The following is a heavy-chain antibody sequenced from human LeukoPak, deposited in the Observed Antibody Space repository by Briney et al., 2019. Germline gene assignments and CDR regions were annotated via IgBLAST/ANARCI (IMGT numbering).Heavy chain of an antibody. CDR1: GYTFTSYD. CDR3: ARERRNYYGSGSYSTWFDP. V-gene: IGHV1-8*01. J-gene: IGHJ5*02. D-gene: IGHD3-10*01. Sequence: ASVKVSCKASGYTFTSYDINWVRQATRQGLEWMGWMNPNSGNTGYAQKFQGRVTMTRNTSISTAYMELSSLRSEDTAVYYCARERRNYYGSGSYSTWFDPWGQGTLVTVSS. CDR2: MNPNSGNT.